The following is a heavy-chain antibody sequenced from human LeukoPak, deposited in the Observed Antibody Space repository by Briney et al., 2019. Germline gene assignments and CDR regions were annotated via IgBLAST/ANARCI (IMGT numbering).Heavy chain of an antibody. Sequence: ASVSVSCTASGYTFTIYDINWVRQGPGQGLGWMGWMNPNSGNTGYTQKFQGRVTMTRNTSISTAYMELSSLRSEDTAVYYCARTFAIGGIDYWGQGTLVTVSS. D-gene: IGHD2/OR15-2a*01. CDR3: ARTFAIGGIDY. CDR1: GYTFTIYD. V-gene: IGHV1-8*01. CDR2: MNPNSGNT. J-gene: IGHJ4*02.